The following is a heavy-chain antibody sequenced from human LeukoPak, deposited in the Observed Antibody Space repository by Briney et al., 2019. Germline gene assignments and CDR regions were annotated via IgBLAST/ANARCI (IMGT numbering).Heavy chain of an antibody. V-gene: IGHV3-7*01. CDR1: GFNFSSHW. Sequence: GGSVRLSCAASGFNFSSHWVIYVRQAPGKGLEGLANIKQDGSEKYYVDSVKSRFTISRDKDQNSLELQMNNLRAEDTAVQYCGRDQLAGGYDLYYYYGMDVWGPKSKVT. D-gene: IGHD5-12*01. J-gene: IGHJ6*01. CDR2: IKQDGSEK. CDR3: GRDQLAGGYDLYYYYGMDV.